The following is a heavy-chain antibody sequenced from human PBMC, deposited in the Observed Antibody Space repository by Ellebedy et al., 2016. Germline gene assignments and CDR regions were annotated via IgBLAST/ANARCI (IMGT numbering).Heavy chain of an antibody. Sequence: GGSLRLSCEASGFTITNNYMSWVRQAPGKGPEWVSAVVGSGERTFYADSVKGRFTISRDNSKNTLYLQMNSLTADDTTVYFCVKSGHSYAWSYWGQGILVTVSS. CDR3: VKSGHSYAWSY. J-gene: IGHJ4*02. V-gene: IGHV3-53*01. CDR2: VGSGERT. D-gene: IGHD5-18*01. CDR1: GFTITNNY.